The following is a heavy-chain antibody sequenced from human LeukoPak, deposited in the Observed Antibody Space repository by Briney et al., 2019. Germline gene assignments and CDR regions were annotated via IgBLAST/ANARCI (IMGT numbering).Heavy chain of an antibody. Sequence: SVKVSCKASGGTFSSYAISWVRQAPGQGLEWVGGIIPIFGTANYAQKFQGRVTITADESTSTAYMELSSLRSEDTAVYYCARTEYYDFWSGLSWFDPWGQGTLVTVSS. J-gene: IGHJ5*02. V-gene: IGHV1-69*13. CDR1: GGTFSSYA. CDR3: ARTEYYDFWSGLSWFDP. D-gene: IGHD3-3*01. CDR2: IIPIFGTA.